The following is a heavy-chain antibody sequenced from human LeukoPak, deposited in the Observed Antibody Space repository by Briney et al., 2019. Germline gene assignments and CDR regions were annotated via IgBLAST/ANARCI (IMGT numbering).Heavy chain of an antibody. V-gene: IGHV3-23*01. CDR3: AKGYCSSSSCYSYAFDI. J-gene: IGHJ3*02. CDR2: ISGSGSST. D-gene: IGHD2-2*01. CDR1: GFTFNTYA. Sequence: GGSLRLSCAASGFTFNTYAMSWVRQAPGKGLEWVSGISGSGSSTYYADSVKGRFTISRDNSKNTLFLQMNSLRAEDTAVYYCAKGYCSSSSCYSYAFDIWGQGTVVTVSS.